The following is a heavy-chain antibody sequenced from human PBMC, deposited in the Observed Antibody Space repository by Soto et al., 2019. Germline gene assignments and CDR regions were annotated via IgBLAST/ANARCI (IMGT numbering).Heavy chain of an antibody. Sequence: SETLSLTCAVYDGSFSGYYWSWIRQPPGKGLEWLGEIKHSGSTTFNPSLKSRVTISVDPSKNQLSLKLSSVSAADTAVYSCAKSRRVGYCCGPSCRNYLDPWGRGTLVTVSS. J-gene: IGHJ5*02. CDR2: IKHSGST. CDR1: DGSFSGYY. V-gene: IGHV4-34*01. D-gene: IGHD2-15*01. CDR3: AKSRRVGYCCGPSCRNYLDP.